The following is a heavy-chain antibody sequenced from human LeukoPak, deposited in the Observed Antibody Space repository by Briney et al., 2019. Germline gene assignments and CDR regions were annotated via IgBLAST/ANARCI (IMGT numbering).Heavy chain of an antibody. CDR1: GFTFSSYA. D-gene: IGHD4-17*01. CDR2: ISGSGGST. CDR3: ANDYGEDEGIGWFDP. V-gene: IGHV3-23*01. J-gene: IGHJ5*02. Sequence: GGSLRLSCAASGFTFSSYAMSWVRQAPGKGLEWVSAISGSGGSTYYADSVKGRFTISRDNSKNTLYLQMNSLRAEDTAVYYCANDYGEDEGIGWFDPWGQGTLVTVSS.